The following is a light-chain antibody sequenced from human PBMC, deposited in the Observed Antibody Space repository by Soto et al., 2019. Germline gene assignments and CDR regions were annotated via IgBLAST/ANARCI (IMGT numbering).Light chain of an antibody. V-gene: IGKV1-33*01. CDR3: QQYDNLPPL. CDR2: DAS. CDR1: QDISNY. J-gene: IGKJ4*01. Sequence: DIQMTQSPSSLSASVGDRVTITCQASQDISNYLNWYQQKPGKAPKLLIYDASNLETGVPSRFSGSGSGTDFTFTISSLQPEDIATYYCQQYDNLPPLFGGGTKVAIK.